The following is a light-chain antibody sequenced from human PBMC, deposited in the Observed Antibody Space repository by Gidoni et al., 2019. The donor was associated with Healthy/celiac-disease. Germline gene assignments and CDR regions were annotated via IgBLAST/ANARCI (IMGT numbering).Light chain of an antibody. V-gene: IGKV3-20*01. J-gene: IGKJ4*01. CDR3: QQYGSSFS. CDR1: QSVSSSY. Sequence: ETVVTQSPGTLSLSSGERATRSCRASQSVSSSYLAWYQQEPGPAPRLLIYGASSLATGIPDRFSGSGSGTDFALTISRLEPEDFAVYYCQQYGSSFSFGGGTKVEIK. CDR2: GAS.